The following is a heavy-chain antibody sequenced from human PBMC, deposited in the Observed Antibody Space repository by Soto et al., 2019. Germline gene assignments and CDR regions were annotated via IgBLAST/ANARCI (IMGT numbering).Heavy chain of an antibody. D-gene: IGHD3-16*01. CDR2: ISGSGNTI. CDR3: ARGRYALDY. V-gene: IGHV3-11*01. J-gene: IGHJ4*02. CDR1: GFTLSDYY. Sequence: PVGSLRLSCVASGFTLSDYYMSWIRQAPGKGPEWVSHISGSGNTIDYADSVKGRFTISRDNAKNSLHLQMNSLRDDDTAVFYCARGRYALDYWGQGTRVTVSS.